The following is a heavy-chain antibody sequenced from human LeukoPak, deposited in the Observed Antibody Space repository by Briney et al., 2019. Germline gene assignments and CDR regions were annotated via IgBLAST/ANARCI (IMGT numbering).Heavy chain of an antibody. J-gene: IGHJ6*02. V-gene: IGHV7-4-1*02. CDR3: ARVFLGLERRTYYYYGMDV. CDR2: INTNTGNP. Sequence: GASVNVSCKASGYTFTSYAMNWVRQAPGQGLEWMGWINTNTGNPTYAQGFTGRFVFSLDTSVSTAYLQISSLKAEDTAVYYCARVFLGLERRTYYYYGMDVWGQGTTVTVSS. D-gene: IGHD3/OR15-3a*01. CDR1: GYTFTSYA.